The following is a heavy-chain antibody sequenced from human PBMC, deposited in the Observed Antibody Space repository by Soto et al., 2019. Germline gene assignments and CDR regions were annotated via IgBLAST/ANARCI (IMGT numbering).Heavy chain of an antibody. J-gene: IGHJ6*02. CDR2: IYYSGST. CDR1: GSHISSPY. Sequence: TLSLTCNVSGSHISSPYCSWILKPAGKGLEWIGYIYYSGSTNYNPSLKSRVAISGDTSKNQFALKRSSLTAADTAVYYCARTTEWQLVRGIDVLGQGTTVTV. V-gene: IGHV4-59*11. CDR3: ARTTEWQLVRGIDV. D-gene: IGHD6-6*01.